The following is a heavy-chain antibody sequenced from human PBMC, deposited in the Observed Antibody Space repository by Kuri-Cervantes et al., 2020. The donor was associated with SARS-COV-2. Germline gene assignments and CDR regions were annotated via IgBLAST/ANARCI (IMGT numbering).Heavy chain of an antibody. V-gene: IGHV3-30*03. J-gene: IGHJ4*02. CDR1: GFTFSSYA. CDR3: ARDTDNFDY. CDR2: ISYDGSNK. Sequence: GESLKISCAASGFTFSSYAIHWVRQAPGKGLEWVAVISYDGSNKYYTESVKGRFTISRDNSKNTLYLQMNSQRAEDTAVYYCARDTDNFDYWGQGTLVTVSS.